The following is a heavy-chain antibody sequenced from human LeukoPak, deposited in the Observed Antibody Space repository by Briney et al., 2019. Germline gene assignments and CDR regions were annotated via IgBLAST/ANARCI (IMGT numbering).Heavy chain of an antibody. CDR1: GGSISSSSYY. D-gene: IGHD2-2*02. CDR3: ARPYCSSTSCYISAFDI. CDR2: IYYSGST. Sequence: SETLSLTCTVSGGSISSSSYYWGWIRQPPGKGLEWIGSIYYSGSTYYNPSLKSRVTISVDTSKNQFSLKLSSVTAADTAVYYSARPYCSSTSCYISAFDIWGQGTMVTVSS. V-gene: IGHV4-39*01. J-gene: IGHJ3*02.